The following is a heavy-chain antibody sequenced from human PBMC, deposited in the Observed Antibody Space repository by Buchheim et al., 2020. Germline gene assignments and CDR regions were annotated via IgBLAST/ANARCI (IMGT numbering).Heavy chain of an antibody. CDR2: ITSSGGAI. Sequence: EVQLVESGGGSVQPGGSLRLSCAASGFTFRSYSMNWVCQAPGRGLEWLSYITSSGGAIYYADSVKGRFTISRDSAKNTLYLQMNSLTAEDTAVYYCARRGGPVIASAGSNWYFDLWGRGTL. J-gene: IGHJ2*01. CDR3: ARRGGPVIASAGSNWYFDL. V-gene: IGHV3-48*01. CDR1: GFTFRSYS. D-gene: IGHD6-13*01.